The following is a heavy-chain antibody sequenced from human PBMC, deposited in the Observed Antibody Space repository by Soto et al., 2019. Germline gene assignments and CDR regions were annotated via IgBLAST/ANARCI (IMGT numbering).Heavy chain of an antibody. V-gene: IGHV3-23*01. Sequence: GGSLRLSCAASGFTFSNYAMSWVRQAPGKGLEWVSVISGSGSDTFYADSVKGRFTISRDHSKNTLFLQLNSLRAEDTAVYYCASTRRLAYNNYYSYYGLDVWGQGTTVTVSS. J-gene: IGHJ6*02. D-gene: IGHD1-1*01. CDR2: ISGSGSDT. CDR1: GFTFSNYA. CDR3: ASTRRLAYNNYYSYYGLDV.